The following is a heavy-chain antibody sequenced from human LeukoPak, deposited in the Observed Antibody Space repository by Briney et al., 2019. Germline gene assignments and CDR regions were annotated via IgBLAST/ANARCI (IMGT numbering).Heavy chain of an antibody. V-gene: IGHV1-2*02. Sequence: ASVKVSCKASGYTFTGYYMHWVRQAPGQGLEWMGWINPNSGGTNYAQKVQRRVTMTRDTYISTAYMELSRLRSDDTAVYYCASGIVTTPDMDVWGKGTTVTVSS. J-gene: IGHJ6*03. CDR1: GYTFTGYY. CDR3: ASGIVTTPDMDV. D-gene: IGHD4-11*01. CDR2: INPNSGGT.